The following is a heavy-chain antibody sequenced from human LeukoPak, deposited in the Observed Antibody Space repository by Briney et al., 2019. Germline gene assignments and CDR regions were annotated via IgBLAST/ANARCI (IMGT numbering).Heavy chain of an antibody. Sequence: PGGSLRLSCAASGFTFSSYSMNWVRQAPGKGLEWVSSISSSSSYIYYADSVKGRFTISRDNAKNSLYLQMNSLRAEDTAVYYCATLVVAGSNIDYWGQGTLVTVSS. CDR2: ISSSSSYI. D-gene: IGHD2-15*01. CDR3: ATLVVAGSNIDY. CDR1: GFTFSSYS. J-gene: IGHJ4*02. V-gene: IGHV3-21*01.